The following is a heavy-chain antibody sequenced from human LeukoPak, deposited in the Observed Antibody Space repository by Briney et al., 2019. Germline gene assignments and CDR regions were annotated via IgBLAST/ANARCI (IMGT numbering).Heavy chain of an antibody. V-gene: IGHV4-61*01. CDR3: ASGAYAHDAFDI. J-gene: IGHJ3*02. CDR1: GGAVCSVSYY. CDR2: IYYSGST. Sequence: SETLSLTCTVSGGAVCSVSYYCSCVRQPPGKGLEWIGYIYYSGSTNYNPSLKSRVTISVDTSKLQSSLTLSSVTAADTAVYYCASGAYAHDAFDIWGQGTMVTVSS. D-gene: IGHD3-10*01.